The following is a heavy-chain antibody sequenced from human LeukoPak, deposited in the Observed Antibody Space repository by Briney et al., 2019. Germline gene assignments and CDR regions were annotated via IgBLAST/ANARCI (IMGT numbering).Heavy chain of an antibody. D-gene: IGHD6-13*01. CDR3: ARGDGSSWTNFDF. CDR2: INPNSGGT. CDR1: GYTFTGSY. Sequence: ASVKVSCRASGYTFTGSYMHWVRQAPGQGLEWMGWINPNSGGTKYALKFQGRVTMIRDTSINTAYMELSRPRSDDTAVYYCARGDGSSWTNFDFWGQGTLVTVSS. J-gene: IGHJ4*02. V-gene: IGHV1-2*02.